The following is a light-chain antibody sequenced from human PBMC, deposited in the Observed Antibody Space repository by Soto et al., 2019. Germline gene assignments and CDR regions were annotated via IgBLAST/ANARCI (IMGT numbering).Light chain of an antibody. Sequence: DIQMTQSPSSMSASVGDRVTITCRASQRISTYLNWYQQKPGKAPKLLNDAVSSLQSWVPSRLSGSGSGTDCTLTISSLQTEDFATYYCQQSHTAPRTFGQENKVEIK. J-gene: IGKJ1*01. CDR3: QQSHTAPRT. CDR1: QRISTY. V-gene: IGKV1-39*01. CDR2: AVS.